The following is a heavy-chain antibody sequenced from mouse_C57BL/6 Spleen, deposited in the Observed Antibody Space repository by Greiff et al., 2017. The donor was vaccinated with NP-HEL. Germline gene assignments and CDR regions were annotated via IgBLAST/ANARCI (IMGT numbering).Heavy chain of an antibody. J-gene: IGHJ3*01. CDR2: IDPEDGDT. CDR3: TKDGVYDAWFAY. D-gene: IGHD2-3*01. Sequence: VQLQQSGAELVRPGASVKLSCTASGFNITDYYMHWVKQRPEQGLEWIGRIDPEDGDTEYAPKFQGKATMTADTSSNTAYLQLSSLTSEDTAVYYCTKDGVYDAWFAYWGQGTLVTVSA. V-gene: IGHV14-1*01. CDR1: GFNITDYY.